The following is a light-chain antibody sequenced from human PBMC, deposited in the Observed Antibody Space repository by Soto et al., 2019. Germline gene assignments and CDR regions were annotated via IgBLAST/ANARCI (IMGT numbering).Light chain of an antibody. Sequence: DVVMTQSPFSLPVTLGQPASISCRSSQSLVYSDGNTYLNWCQQRPGKSPRRLIYKVSNLDCGVPDRFSGSGSGTDFTLNISRVEAEDVAVYYCLQGTHWPPTFGQGTKLEIK. CDR3: LQGTHWPPT. CDR1: QSLVYSDGNTY. V-gene: IGKV2-30*01. CDR2: KVS. J-gene: IGKJ2*01.